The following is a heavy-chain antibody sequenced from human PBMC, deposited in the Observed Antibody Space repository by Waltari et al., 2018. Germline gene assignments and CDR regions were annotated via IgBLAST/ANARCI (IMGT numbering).Heavy chain of an antibody. CDR3: AKDLDGGAFDI. J-gene: IGHJ3*02. CDR2: ISWNSGSR. D-gene: IGHD4-17*01. Sequence: EVQLVESGGGLVQPGRSLRLSCAASGFTFDDYAMHWVRQAPGKGLEWVSGISWNSGSRGYADSVNGRFTISRDNAKNSLYLQMNSLRAEDTALYYCAKDLDGGAFDIWGQGTMVTVSS. CDR1: GFTFDDYA. V-gene: IGHV3-9*01.